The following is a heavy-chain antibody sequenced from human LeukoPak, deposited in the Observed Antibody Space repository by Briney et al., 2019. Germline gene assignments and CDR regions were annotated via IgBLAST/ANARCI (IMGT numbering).Heavy chain of an antibody. CDR3: AKLPTGYPNWFDP. J-gene: IGHJ5*02. Sequence: GGSLRLSCAASGFNFSNYAMHWVRQAPGKGLEWVAGIWCDGTNKYYADSVKGRFTISRDNSKNTLSLQKNSLRAEDTALYYCAKLPTGYPNWFDPWGQGTLVTVSS. CDR1: GFNFSNYA. V-gene: IGHV3-33*06. D-gene: IGHD3-9*01. CDR2: IWCDGTNK.